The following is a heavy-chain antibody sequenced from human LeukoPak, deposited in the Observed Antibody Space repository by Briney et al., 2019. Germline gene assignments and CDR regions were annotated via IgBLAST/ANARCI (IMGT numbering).Heavy chain of an antibody. CDR1: GFTFSNAW. D-gene: IGHD4-11*01. V-gene: IGHV3-15*01. Sequence: GGSLRLSCAASGFTFSNAWMSLVRQAPGKGLEWVGRIKSKTDGGTTDYAAPVKGRFTISRHDSKNTLYLQMNSLKTEDTAVYYCTTGYSNYLRYYYYFYMDVWGKGTTVTISS. CDR3: TTGYSNYLRYYYYFYMDV. J-gene: IGHJ6*03. CDR2: IKSKTDGGTT.